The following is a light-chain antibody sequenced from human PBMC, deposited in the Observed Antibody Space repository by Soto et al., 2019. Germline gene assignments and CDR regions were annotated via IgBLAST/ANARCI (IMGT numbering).Light chain of an antibody. J-gene: IGKJ1*01. CDR1: QSVSSSY. V-gene: IGKV3-20*01. CDR2: GAA. CDR3: QQYGSSPPGT. Sequence: EIVLTHSPGTLYLSPWERATLSCSASQSVSSSYLAWYQQKTGQAPRLLIYGAARRATGIPERFRGSGSGTDFTLTISRLEPEDFAVAYYQQYGSSPPGTFGQGTKVEIK.